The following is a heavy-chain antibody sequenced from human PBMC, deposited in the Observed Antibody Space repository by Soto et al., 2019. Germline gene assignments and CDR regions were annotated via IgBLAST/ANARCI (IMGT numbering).Heavy chain of an antibody. J-gene: IGHJ4*02. CDR1: GFTFSSYS. V-gene: IGHV3-21*01. D-gene: IGHD2-2*01. CDR3: ARVSRSRDCSSTSCYLDY. CDR2: ISSSSSYI. Sequence: GGSLRLSCAASGFTFSSYSMNWVRQAPGKGLEWVSSISSSSSYIYYADSVKGRFTISRDNAKNSLYLQMNSLRAEDTAVYYCARVSRSRDCSSTSCYLDYWGQGTLVTVSS.